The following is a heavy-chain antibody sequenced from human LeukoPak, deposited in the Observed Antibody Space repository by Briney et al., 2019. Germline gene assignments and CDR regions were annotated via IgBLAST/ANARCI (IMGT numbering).Heavy chain of an antibody. CDR3: AKDSGLLGVSISWFDS. V-gene: IGHV3-23*01. Sequence: GGSLRLSCAASGFTFSSYAMSWVRQAPGKGLEWVSAISGSGGSTYYADSVRGRFTISRDNSKNTLYLQMNSLKAKDTYVYYCAKDSGLLGVSISWFDSWGQGTLVTVSS. J-gene: IGHJ5*01. D-gene: IGHD3-3*02. CDR1: GFTFSSYA. CDR2: ISGSGGST.